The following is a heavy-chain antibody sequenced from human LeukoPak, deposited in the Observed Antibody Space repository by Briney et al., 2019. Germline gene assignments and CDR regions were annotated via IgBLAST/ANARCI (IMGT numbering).Heavy chain of an antibody. CDR2: IYYSGST. Sequence: SETLSLTCTVSGGSISSYYWSWIRQPPGKGLEWIGYIYYSGSTNYNPSPKSRVTISVDTSKNQFSLKLSSVTAADTAVYYCARAAPRYYDFWSGYPDYFDYWGQGTLVTVSS. J-gene: IGHJ4*02. D-gene: IGHD3-3*01. CDR1: GGSISSYY. CDR3: ARAAPRYYDFWSGYPDYFDY. V-gene: IGHV4-59*01.